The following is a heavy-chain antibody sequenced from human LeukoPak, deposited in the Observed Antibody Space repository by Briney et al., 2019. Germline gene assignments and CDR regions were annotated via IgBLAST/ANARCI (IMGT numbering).Heavy chain of an antibody. D-gene: IGHD2-15*01. Sequence: GGSLRLSCAASGFTFSSYAMHWVRQAPGKGLEYVSAISSNGGSTYYANSVKGRFTISRDNSKNTLYLQMGSLRAEDMAVYYCARDRLLLHIYYYYYMDVWGKGTTVTVSS. J-gene: IGHJ6*03. CDR2: ISSNGGST. CDR3: ARDRLLLHIYYYYYMDV. CDR1: GFTFSSYA. V-gene: IGHV3-64*01.